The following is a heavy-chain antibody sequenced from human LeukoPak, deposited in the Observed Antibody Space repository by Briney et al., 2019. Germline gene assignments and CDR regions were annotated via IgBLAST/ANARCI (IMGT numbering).Heavy chain of an antibody. J-gene: IGHJ4*02. V-gene: IGHV3-23*01. CDR2: ISGSDGSS. D-gene: IGHD3-16*02. Sequence: GRCLRLACPPSAFTFNSLGMNCVRQAPRNGLEWVSRISGSDGSSHYADFVKGRFTISRDNSKNTLHLQMNSLRAEDTAVYYCAKSLGVGGYTRYKGFDQWGQRTLVTVSS. CDR1: AFTFNSLG. CDR3: AKSLGVGGYTRYKGFDQ.